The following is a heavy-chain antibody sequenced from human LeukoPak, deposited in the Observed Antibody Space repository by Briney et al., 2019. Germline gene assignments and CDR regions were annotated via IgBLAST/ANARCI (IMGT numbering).Heavy chain of an antibody. D-gene: IGHD4-11*01. CDR3: ARATDFSSHDY. V-gene: IGHV1-2*02. J-gene: IGHJ4*02. CDR1: GYTFTGYY. CDR2: INPNSGDT. Sequence: ASVKVSCKASGYTFTGYYMHWVRQAPGQGLEWMGWINPNSGDTNYARKFQGRVTMTRDTSISTAYMELSRLRSDDTAIYYCARATDFSSHDYWGQGTLVTLSS.